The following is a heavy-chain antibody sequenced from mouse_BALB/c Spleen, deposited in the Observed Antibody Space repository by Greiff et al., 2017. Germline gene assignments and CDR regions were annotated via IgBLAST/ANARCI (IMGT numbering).Heavy chain of an antibody. CDR2: IDPENGNT. V-gene: IGHV14-1*02. Sequence: EVQLQQSGAELVRPGALVKLSCKASGFNIKDYYMHWVKQRPEQGLEWIGWIDPENGNTIYDPKFQGKASITADTSSNTAYLQLSSLTSEDTAVYYGARGATAPLYAMDDGGQGTSVTVSS. CDR3: ARGATAPLYAMDD. J-gene: IGHJ4*01. CDR1: GFNIKDYY. D-gene: IGHD1-2*01.